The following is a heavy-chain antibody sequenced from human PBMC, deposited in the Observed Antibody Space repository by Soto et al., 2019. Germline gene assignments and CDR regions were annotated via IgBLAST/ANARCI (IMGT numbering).Heavy chain of an antibody. CDR1: GYRFSSYW. CDR2: IYPNDSRV. CDR3: ARGNVENWLGP. Sequence: PGESLKISCQTSGYRFSSYWNVWVRQMPGKGLEWMGIIYPNDSRVKYSPSVQGQVTMSVDRSISTAYLQWSSLRASDTAVYFCARGNVENWLGPWGQGPPVTVYS. D-gene: IGHD3-10*01. V-gene: IGHV5-51*01. J-gene: IGHJ5*02.